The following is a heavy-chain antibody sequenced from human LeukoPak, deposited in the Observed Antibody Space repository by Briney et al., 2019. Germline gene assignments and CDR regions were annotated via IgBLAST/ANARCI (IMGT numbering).Heavy chain of an antibody. Sequence: ASVKVSCKASGYTFTSYGISWVRQAPGQGLEWMGWISAYNGNTNYAQKLQGRVTMTTDTSTSTAYMELRSLRSDDTAVYYCARAPWAKLEPSFDYWGQGTLVTVSS. CDR3: ARAPWAKLEPSFDY. CDR1: GYTFTSYG. D-gene: IGHD1-1*01. CDR2: ISAYNGNT. V-gene: IGHV1-18*01. J-gene: IGHJ4*02.